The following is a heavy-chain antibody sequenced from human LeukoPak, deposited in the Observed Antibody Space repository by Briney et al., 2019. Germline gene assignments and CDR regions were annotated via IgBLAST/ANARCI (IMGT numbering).Heavy chain of an antibody. CDR3: ARDKVVPAAIDYYYGMDV. V-gene: IGHV3-33*01. CDR2: IWYDGSNK. Sequence: GGSLRLSCAASGFTFSSYGMHWVRQAPGKGLEWVAVIWYDGSNKYYADSVKGRFTISRDNSKNTLYLQMNSLRAEDTAVYYCARDKVVPAAIDYYYGMDVWGKGTTVTVSS. J-gene: IGHJ6*04. D-gene: IGHD2-2*02. CDR1: GFTFSSYG.